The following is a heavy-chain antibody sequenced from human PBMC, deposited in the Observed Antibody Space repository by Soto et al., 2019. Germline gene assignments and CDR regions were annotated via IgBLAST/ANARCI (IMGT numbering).Heavy chain of an antibody. Sequence: SETLSLTCTVSGGPISVFNHYWDWIRQPPGKGLEWIGTIYYSGTTIYNPSLQSRVTMSVDTSKRQFSLKVSSVNAADTAVYYCARGGITIFGVANYYYYGMDVWGQGTTVTVSS. CDR2: IYYSGTT. CDR1: GGPISVFNHY. V-gene: IGHV4-39*01. J-gene: IGHJ6*02. D-gene: IGHD3-3*01. CDR3: ARGGITIFGVANYYYYGMDV.